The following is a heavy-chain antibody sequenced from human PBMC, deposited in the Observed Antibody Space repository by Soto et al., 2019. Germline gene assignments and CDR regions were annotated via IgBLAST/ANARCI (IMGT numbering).Heavy chain of an antibody. D-gene: IGHD2-15*01. CDR1: GGSLSSGGYY. Sequence: TLSLTCAVSGGSLSSGGYYWSWSRQHPGKGLEWIWYIYYSGSTYYNPSLEIRVTRSVDTSKNQFSLKLSSVTAAYTAFYYCARYCSGGSCYLLGKYYFDYWGQGTLGTVS. CDR3: ARYCSGGSCYLLGKYYFDY. V-gene: IGHV4-31*11. J-gene: IGHJ4*02. CDR2: IYYSGST.